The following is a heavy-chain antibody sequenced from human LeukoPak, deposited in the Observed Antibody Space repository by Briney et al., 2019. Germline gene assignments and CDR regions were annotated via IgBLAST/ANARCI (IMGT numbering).Heavy chain of an antibody. V-gene: IGHV4-39*01. D-gene: IGHD3-22*01. CDR2: IYYSGST. J-gene: IGHJ5*02. CDR1: GGSISSSSYY. CDR3: ARPLTYYYDSSGYSNWFDP. Sequence: PSETLSLTCTVPGGSISSSSYYWGWIRQPPGKGLEWIGSIYYSGSTYYNPSLKSRVTISVDTSKNQFSLKLSSVTAADTAVYYCARPLTYYYDSSGYSNWFDPWGQGTLVTVSS.